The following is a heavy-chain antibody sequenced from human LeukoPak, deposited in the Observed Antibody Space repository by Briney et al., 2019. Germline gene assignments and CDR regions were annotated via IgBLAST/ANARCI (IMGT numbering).Heavy chain of an antibody. CDR1: GSSISSGSYY. D-gene: IGHD1-7*01. J-gene: IGHJ4*02. CDR2: IYTSGST. V-gene: IGHV4-61*02. Sequence: SQTLSLTCTVSGSSISSGSYYWSWIRQPAGKGLEWIGRIYTSGSTNYNPSLKSRVTISVDTSKNQFSLKLSSVTAADTAVYYCASSSLTGTTRYYFDYWGQGTLVTVSS. CDR3: ASSSLTGTTRYYFDY.